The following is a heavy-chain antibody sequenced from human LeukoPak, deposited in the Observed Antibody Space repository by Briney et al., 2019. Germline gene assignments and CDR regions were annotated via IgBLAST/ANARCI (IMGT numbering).Heavy chain of an antibody. V-gene: IGHV4-61*02. CDR1: GGSISSGSYY. CDR3: ATEGYSSWFDP. D-gene: IGHD6-13*01. CDR2: IYTSGST. J-gene: IGHJ5*02. Sequence: SQTLSLTCTVSGGSISSGSYYWSWIRQPAGKGLEWIGRIYTSGSTNYNPSLKSRVTISVDTSKNQFSLKLSSVTAADTAVYYCATEGYSSWFDPWGQGTLVTVSS.